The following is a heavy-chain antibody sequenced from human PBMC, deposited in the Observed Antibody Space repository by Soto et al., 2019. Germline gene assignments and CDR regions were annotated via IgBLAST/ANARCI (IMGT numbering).Heavy chain of an antibody. CDR1: GFTFSNYP. V-gene: IGHV3-23*01. CDR3: TKSNLFCSSSRCYVFDY. Sequence: EVQLLDSGGGLVQPGGSLRLSCAASGFTFSNYPMNWVRQAPGKGLEWVSTFSSTGISTYYADSVKGRFTISRDDSKNTLYLQTNSLRAEDTAVYYCTKSNLFCSSSRCYVFDYWGQGTLVTVSS. CDR2: FSSTGIST. J-gene: IGHJ4*02. D-gene: IGHD2-2*01.